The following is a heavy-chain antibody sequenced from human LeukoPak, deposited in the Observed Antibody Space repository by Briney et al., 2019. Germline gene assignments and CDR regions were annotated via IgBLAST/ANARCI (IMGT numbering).Heavy chain of an antibody. CDR3: ARVSTTAGMRDNWFDP. Sequence: PGGSLRLSCAASGFTFDDYGMSWVRQAPGKGLEWISRIDWSGESTGYADSVKGRFAISRDNAKNSLYLQMNSLRAEDTAMYYCARVSTTAGMRDNWFDPWGRGTLVTVSS. J-gene: IGHJ5*02. D-gene: IGHD6-19*01. CDR1: GFTFDDYG. CDR2: IDWSGEST. V-gene: IGHV3-20*04.